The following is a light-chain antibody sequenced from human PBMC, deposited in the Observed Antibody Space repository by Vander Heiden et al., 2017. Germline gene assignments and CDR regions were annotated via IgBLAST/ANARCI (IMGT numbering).Light chain of an antibody. J-gene: IGKJ4*01. Sequence: IVLTQSPGTLSLSPGERATLSCRASQSVSSSYLAWFQQKPGQAPRLLIYGASSRATGIPDRFSGSGSGTDFTLTISRLEPEDFAVYYCQQYDNLPLTFGGGTKVEIK. CDR1: QSVSSSY. V-gene: IGKV3-20*01. CDR3: QQYDNLPLT. CDR2: GAS.